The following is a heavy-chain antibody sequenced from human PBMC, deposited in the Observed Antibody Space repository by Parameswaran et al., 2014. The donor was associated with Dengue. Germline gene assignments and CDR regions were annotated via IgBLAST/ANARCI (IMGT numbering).Heavy chain of an antibody. V-gene: IGHV3-21*01. Sequence: KWIRQPPGKGLEWVSSISSSSSYIYYADSVKGRFTISRDNAKNSLYLQMNSLRAEDTAVYYCARDQHSSGWYYYFDYWGQGTLVTVSS. CDR2: ISSSSSYI. J-gene: IGHJ4*02. D-gene: IGHD6-19*01. CDR3: ARDQHSSGWYYYFDY.